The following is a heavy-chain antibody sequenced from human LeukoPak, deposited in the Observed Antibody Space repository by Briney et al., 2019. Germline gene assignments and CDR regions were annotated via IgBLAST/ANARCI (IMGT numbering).Heavy chain of an antibody. CDR1: GGSFSGYY. D-gene: IGHD3-10*01. Sequence: SETLSLTCAVYGGSFSGYYWSWIRQPPGKGLEWIGEINHSGSTNYNPSLKSRVTISVDTSKNQFSLKLSSVTAADTAVYYCARGPGGYYYGSGAYYYYYYMDVWGKGTTVTVSS. CDR2: INHSGST. J-gene: IGHJ6*03. V-gene: IGHV4-34*01. CDR3: ARGPGGYYYGSGAYYYYYYMDV.